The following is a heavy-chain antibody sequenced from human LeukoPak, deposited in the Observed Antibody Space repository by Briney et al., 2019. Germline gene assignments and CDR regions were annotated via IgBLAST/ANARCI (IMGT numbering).Heavy chain of an antibody. Sequence: GGSLRLSCAASGFTFSSYGMHWVRQAPGKGLEWVAVISYDGSNKYYADSVKGRFTISRDNSKNTLYLQMNSLRAEDTAVYYCAKALYDSSVGHYYYGMDVWGQGTTVTVSS. V-gene: IGHV3-30*18. D-gene: IGHD3-22*01. CDR2: ISYDGSNK. CDR3: AKALYDSSVGHYYYGMDV. CDR1: GFTFSSYG. J-gene: IGHJ6*02.